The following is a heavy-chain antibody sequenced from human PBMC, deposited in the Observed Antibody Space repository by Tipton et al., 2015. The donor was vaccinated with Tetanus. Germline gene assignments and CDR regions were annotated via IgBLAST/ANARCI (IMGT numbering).Heavy chain of an antibody. V-gene: IGHV4-59*01. CDR3: AREVAAPGTNWFDP. CDR2: IYYNGST. CDR1: GGSISSYY. Sequence: TLSLTCTVSGGSISSYYWSWIRQPPGKGLEWIVYIYYNGSTNYNPSLKSRVTISVDTSKNQFSLKLSSVTAADTAVYYCAREVAAPGTNWFDPWGQGTLVTFSP. D-gene: IGHD6-13*01. J-gene: IGHJ5*02.